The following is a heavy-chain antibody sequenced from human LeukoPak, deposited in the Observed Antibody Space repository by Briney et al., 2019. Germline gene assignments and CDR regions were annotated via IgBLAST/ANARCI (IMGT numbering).Heavy chain of an antibody. CDR1: GYSFTSYW. CDR2: MYPGDSDT. J-gene: IGHJ5*02. Sequence: TPGESLKISCKGSGYSFTSYWIGWVRQMPGKGLEWMGIMYPGDSDTRYSPSFQGQVTISADKSISTAYLQWSSLKASDTAMYYCARRGRGYCSSTSCPSWFDPWGQGTLVTVSS. D-gene: IGHD2-2*01. CDR3: ARRGRGYCSSTSCPSWFDP. V-gene: IGHV5-51*01.